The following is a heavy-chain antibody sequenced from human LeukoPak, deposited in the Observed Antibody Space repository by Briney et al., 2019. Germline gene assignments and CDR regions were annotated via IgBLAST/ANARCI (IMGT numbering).Heavy chain of an antibody. Sequence: PSETLSLTCTVSGGSISSGSYYWSWIRQPAGKGLEWIGRIYTSGSTNYNPSLKSRVTISVDTSKNQFSLKLSSVTAADTAVYYCARGGCSGGSCLFDPWGQGTLVTVSS. V-gene: IGHV4-61*02. J-gene: IGHJ5*02. CDR1: GGSISSGSYY. CDR2: IYTSGST. D-gene: IGHD2-15*01. CDR3: ARGGCSGGSCLFDP.